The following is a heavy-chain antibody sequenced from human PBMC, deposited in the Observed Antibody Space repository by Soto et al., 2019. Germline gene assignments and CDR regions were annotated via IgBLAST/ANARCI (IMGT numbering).Heavy chain of an antibody. J-gene: IGHJ6*02. Sequence: SETLSLTCTVSGDSFNNGGYYWSWIRRPPGKGLEWIGFVDHIGRATYSPSLKSRLTISLDTPNNQFSLRVNSVTAADTAMYYCARLGFDYDTSTAYYNVLHYYGVDVWGRGTTVTVSS. V-gene: IGHV4-61*08. CDR3: ARLGFDYDTSTAYYNVLHYYGVDV. CDR2: VDHIGRA. D-gene: IGHD3-9*01. CDR1: GDSFNNGGYY.